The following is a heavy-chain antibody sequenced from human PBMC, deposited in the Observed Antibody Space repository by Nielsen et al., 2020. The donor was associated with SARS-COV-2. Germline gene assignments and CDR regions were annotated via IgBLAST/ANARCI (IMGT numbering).Heavy chain of an antibody. J-gene: IGHJ4*02. Sequence: GESQKISCAASGFTFSTYGMHWVRQAPGKGLEWVAFIRYDGSYKYFADSVKGRFSISRDNSKNTLYLQMNSLRADDTAVYYCAKTVDAFDYWGQGTLVTVSS. CDR3: AKTVDAFDY. CDR1: GFTFSTYG. D-gene: IGHD3/OR15-3a*01. V-gene: IGHV3-30*02. CDR2: IRYDGSYK.